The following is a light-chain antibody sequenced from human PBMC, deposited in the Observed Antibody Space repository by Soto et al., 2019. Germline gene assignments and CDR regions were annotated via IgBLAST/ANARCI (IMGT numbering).Light chain of an antibody. CDR3: QQYNNCPLT. Sequence: EIVMTQSPATLSVSPGERATLSCRASQSVSSNLAWYQQKPGQAPRLLIYGASTRATGIPARFSGSGSGTEFTLTICSLQSEDFPVYYGQQYNNCPLTFGGGTKVEIK. J-gene: IGKJ4*01. V-gene: IGKV3-15*01. CDR2: GAS. CDR1: QSVSSN.